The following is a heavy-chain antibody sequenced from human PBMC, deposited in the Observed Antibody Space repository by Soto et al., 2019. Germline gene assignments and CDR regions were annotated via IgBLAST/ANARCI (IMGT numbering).Heavy chain of an antibody. J-gene: IGHJ4*02. CDR2: IYYSGST. CDR3: ASLGYNYGLSY. D-gene: IGHD5-18*01. CDR1: GGSVSSGGYN. V-gene: IGHV4-31*03. Sequence: SETLSLTCTVSGGSVSSGGYNWSWIRQHPGKGLEWIGYIYYSGSTYYNPSLKSRVTISVDTSENQFSLKLTSVTAADTAVYYCASLGYNYGLSYWGQGNLVTVSS.